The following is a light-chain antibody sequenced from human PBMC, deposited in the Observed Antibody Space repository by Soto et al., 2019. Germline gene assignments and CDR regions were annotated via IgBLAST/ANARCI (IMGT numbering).Light chain of an antibody. CDR1: QSISNW. Sequence: DIQMTQSPSTLSASVGDRVTITCRASQSISNWLAWYQQKPGKAPKVLIYQASSLESGVPSRFSGSGSGTEFTLTISSLQPDDFATYYCQQYNTYSATFGQGTKVEIK. CDR2: QAS. CDR3: QQYNTYSAT. J-gene: IGKJ1*01. V-gene: IGKV1-5*03.